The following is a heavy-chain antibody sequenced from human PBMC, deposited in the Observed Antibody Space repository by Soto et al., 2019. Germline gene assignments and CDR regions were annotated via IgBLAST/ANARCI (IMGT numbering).Heavy chain of an antibody. J-gene: IGHJ4*02. CDR2: VSYTGST. CDR3: ARDRHYHDTSGSYYAVFDY. CDR1: GGSVRSDNFF. V-gene: IGHV4-61*01. Sequence: PSDTLSLTCAVSGGSVRSDNFFWTWIRQSPGRGLEWIGHVSYTGSTNYSPSLKSRVTISIDTSKNQFSLKLRSVTAADTAVYYCARDRHYHDTSGSYYAVFDYWGQGTLVTVSS. D-gene: IGHD3-22*01.